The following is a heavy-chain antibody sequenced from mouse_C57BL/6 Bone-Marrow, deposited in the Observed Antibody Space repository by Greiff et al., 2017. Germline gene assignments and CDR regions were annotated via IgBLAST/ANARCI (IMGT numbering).Heavy chain of an antibody. CDR2: IDPSDSYT. V-gene: IGHV1-59*01. CDR1: GYTFTSYW. CDR3: AIWSYFDY. D-gene: IGHD1-1*02. J-gene: IGHJ2*01. Sequence: LVESGAELVRPGTSVKLSCKASGYTFTSYWMHWVKQRPGQGLEWIGVIDPSDSYTNYNQKFKGKATLTVDTSSSTAYMQLSSLTSEDSAVYYCAIWSYFDYWGQGTTLTVSS.